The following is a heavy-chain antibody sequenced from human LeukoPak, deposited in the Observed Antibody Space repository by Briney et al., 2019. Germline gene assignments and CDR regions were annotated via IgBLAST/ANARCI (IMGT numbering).Heavy chain of an antibody. J-gene: IGHJ4*02. D-gene: IGHD5-12*01. CDR2: ISNNGGYT. Sequence: PPGGSLRLSCAASGFTFSSSAMSWVRQAPGKGLEWVSAISNNGGYTYYADSVQGRFTISRDNSKSTLCLQMNSLRAEDTAVYYCAKGPPRLYRDGYNLFDYWGQGTLVTVSS. V-gene: IGHV3-23*01. CDR3: AKGPPRLYRDGYNLFDY. CDR1: GFTFSSSA.